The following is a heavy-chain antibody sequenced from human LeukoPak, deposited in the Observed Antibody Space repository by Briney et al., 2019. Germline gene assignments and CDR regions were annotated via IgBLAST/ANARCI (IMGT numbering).Heavy chain of an antibody. CDR1: GFTFSAYA. CDR2: ILYDGTNK. CDR3: ARDITVTRFDY. V-gene: IGHV3-30-3*01. D-gene: IGHD4-17*01. Sequence: PGGSLRLSCAASGFTFSAYAMHWVAQAPGKGLEWVAVILYDGTNKYYADSVRGRFTISRDNSQNTLYLQMNSLRGEDTAVYYCARDITVTRFDYWGQGTLVTVSS. J-gene: IGHJ4*02.